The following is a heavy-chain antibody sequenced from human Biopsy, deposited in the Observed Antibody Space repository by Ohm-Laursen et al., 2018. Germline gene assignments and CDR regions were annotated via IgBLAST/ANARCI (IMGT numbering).Heavy chain of an antibody. CDR1: GDPINSSY. Sequence: TLSLTCTVSGDPINSSYWSWVRQPPGKGLEWIGFISNSGNTNYNPSLKSRVTISVDTSKIQISLKLGSVNVADTAVFYCARRGSGGRSFDYWGQGSLVTVSS. CDR3: ARRGSGGRSFDY. V-gene: IGHV4-59*08. CDR2: ISNSGNT. J-gene: IGHJ4*02. D-gene: IGHD2-15*01.